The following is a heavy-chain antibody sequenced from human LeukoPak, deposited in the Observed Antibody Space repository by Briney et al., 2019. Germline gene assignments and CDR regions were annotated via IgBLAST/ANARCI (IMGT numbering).Heavy chain of an antibody. CDR3: ARDTAMVTYWFDL. CDR1: GYTFTGYY. Sequence: GASVKVSCKASGYTFTGYYMHWVRQAPGQGLEWMGWINPNSGGTNYAQKFQGRVTMTRDTSISTAYMELSRLRSDDTAVYYCARDTAMVTYWFDLWGQGTLVTVSS. D-gene: IGHD5-18*01. CDR2: INPNSGGT. J-gene: IGHJ5*02. V-gene: IGHV1-2*02.